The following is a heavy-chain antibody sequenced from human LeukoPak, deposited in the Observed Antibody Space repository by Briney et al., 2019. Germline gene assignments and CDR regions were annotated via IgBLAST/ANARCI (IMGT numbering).Heavy chain of an antibody. J-gene: IGHJ4*02. CDR1: GYTFTSYG. CDR3: ARGSAVVLTIDY. CDR2: ISAYNGNT. D-gene: IGHD2-2*01. Sequence: ASVKDSCKASGYTFTSYGISWVGLAPGQGLEWMGWISAYNGNTNYAQKLQGRVTMTTDPSTSTAYMELRSLRSDDTAVYYCARGSAVVLTIDYWGQGTLVTVSS. V-gene: IGHV1-18*01.